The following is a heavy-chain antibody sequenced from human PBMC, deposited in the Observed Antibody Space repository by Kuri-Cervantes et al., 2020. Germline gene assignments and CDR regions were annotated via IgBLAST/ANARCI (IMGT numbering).Heavy chain of an antibody. CDR3: ASSPYDSSGYYPY. D-gene: IGHD3-22*01. J-gene: IGHJ4*02. CDR1: GFTFSDYS. Sequence: GESLKISCAASGFTFSDYSMNWVRQAPGKGLEWVSYISSSGSTIYYADSVKGRFTISRDNAKNSLYLQMNSLRAEDTAVYYCASSPYDSSGYYPYWGQGTLVTVSS. CDR2: ISSSGSTI. V-gene: IGHV3-48*04.